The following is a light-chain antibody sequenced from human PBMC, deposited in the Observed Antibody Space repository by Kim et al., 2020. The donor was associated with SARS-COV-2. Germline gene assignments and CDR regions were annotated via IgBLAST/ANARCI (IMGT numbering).Light chain of an antibody. Sequence: ASGGDRVTSTCRARQGIGNDLSWYQQKPGKATNLLIYAASSLQSGVPSRFSGSGSGTEFTLTINSLQPEDFATYYCLQDYNVPFTFGPGTKVDIK. CDR1: QGIGND. CDR2: AAS. J-gene: IGKJ3*01. CDR3: LQDYNVPFT. V-gene: IGKV1-6*01.